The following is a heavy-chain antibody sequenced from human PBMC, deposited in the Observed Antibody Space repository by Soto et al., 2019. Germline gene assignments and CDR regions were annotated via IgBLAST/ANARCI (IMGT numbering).Heavy chain of an antibody. CDR2: TSGNNDDT. D-gene: IGHD2-2*01. J-gene: IGHJ4*02. V-gene: IGHV1-18*04. Sequence: QVQLVQSGTEVKEPGASVKVYCKASGYIFTHYGISWVRQAPGQGLEWMAWTSGNNDDTNYAPKLQDRVTLTTDTSTGTAYMELRSLRSDDTAVYYCARDERGTCTGSNCYYFDYWGQGTLVTVSS. CDR1: GYIFTHYG. CDR3: ARDERGTCTGSNCYYFDY.